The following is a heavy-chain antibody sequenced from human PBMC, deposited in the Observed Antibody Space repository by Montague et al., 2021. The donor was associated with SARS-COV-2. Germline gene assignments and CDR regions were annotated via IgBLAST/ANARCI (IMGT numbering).Heavy chain of an antibody. CDR3: ARSWGQWLLWWYYFDY. J-gene: IGHJ4*02. V-gene: IGHV4-39*01. D-gene: IGHD6-19*01. Sequence: ETLSLTCTVSGGSISSSSYYWGWIRQPPGKGLEWIGSIYYSGSTYYNPSLKSRVTISVDTSKNQFSLKLSSVTAADTAVYYCARSWGQWLLWWYYFDYWGQGTLVTVSS. CDR1: GGSISSSSYY. CDR2: IYYSGST.